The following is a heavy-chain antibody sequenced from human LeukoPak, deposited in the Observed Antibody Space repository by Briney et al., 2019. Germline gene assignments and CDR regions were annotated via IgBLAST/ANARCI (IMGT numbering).Heavy chain of an antibody. CDR2: INHSGST. J-gene: IGHJ6*03. V-gene: IGHV4-34*01. CDR1: GGSFSGYY. D-gene: IGHD4-23*01. Sequence: SETLSLTCAVYGGSFSGYYWSWIRQPPGKGLEWIGEINHSGSTNYNPSLKSRVTISVDTSKNQFSLKLSSVTAADTAVYYCASVKTPLSPSYYYYYYMDVWGKGTTVTVSS. CDR3: ASVKTPLSPSYYYYYYMDV.